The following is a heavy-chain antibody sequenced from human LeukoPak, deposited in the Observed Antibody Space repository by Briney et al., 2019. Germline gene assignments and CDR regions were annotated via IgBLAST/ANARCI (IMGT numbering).Heavy chain of an antibody. J-gene: IGHJ4*02. CDR3: ARGPSGASGRDY. CDR1: GGSISSYY. V-gene: IGHV4-4*07. CDR2: IYTSGNT. D-gene: IGHD3-10*01. Sequence: SETLSLTCTVSGGSISSYYWSWLRQPAGKGLEWIGRIYTSGNTNYNPSLKSRVTMSEDTSKNQFSLKVSSVTAADTAVYYCARGPSGASGRDYWGQGTLVTVSS.